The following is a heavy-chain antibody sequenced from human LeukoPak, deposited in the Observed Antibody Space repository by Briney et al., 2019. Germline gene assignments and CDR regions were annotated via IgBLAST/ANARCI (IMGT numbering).Heavy chain of an antibody. Sequence: ASVKVSCKASGGTFSSYAISWVRQAPGQGLEWMGIINPSGGSTSYAQKFQGRVTMTRGTSTSTVYMELSSLRSEDTAVYYCARPMTTAFDAFDIWGQGTMVTVSS. CDR1: GGTFSSYA. CDR3: ARPMTTAFDAFDI. V-gene: IGHV1-46*01. J-gene: IGHJ3*02. CDR2: INPSGGST. D-gene: IGHD1-14*01.